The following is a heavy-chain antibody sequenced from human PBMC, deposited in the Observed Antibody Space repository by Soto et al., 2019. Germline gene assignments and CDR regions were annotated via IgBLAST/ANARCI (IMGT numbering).Heavy chain of an antibody. Sequence: SVKVSCKASGGTFSSYAISWVRQASGQGLEWMGGIIPIFGTANYAQKFQGRVTIAADKSTSTAYMELSSLRSEDTAVYYCARLDIVVVVAATGPSGMDVWGQGTTVTVSS. D-gene: IGHD2-15*01. J-gene: IGHJ6*02. CDR3: ARLDIVVVVAATGPSGMDV. V-gene: IGHV1-69*06. CDR1: GGTFSSYA. CDR2: IIPIFGTA.